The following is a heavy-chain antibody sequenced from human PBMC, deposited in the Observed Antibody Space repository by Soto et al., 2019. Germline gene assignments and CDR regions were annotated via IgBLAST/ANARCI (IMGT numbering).Heavy chain of an antibody. D-gene: IGHD1-20*01. CDR3: ARALYSWGGHFDH. CDR1: GYTFTVYY. CDR2: INPSGGST. V-gene: IGHV1-46*01. Sequence: ASVKVSCEASGYTFTVYYMHWERQAPGQGLEWMGIINPSGGSTSYTQNFQGRVTMTRDTSTSTVYMELSSLRSEDTAVYYCARALYSWGGHFDHWGQGTLVTVSS. J-gene: IGHJ5*02.